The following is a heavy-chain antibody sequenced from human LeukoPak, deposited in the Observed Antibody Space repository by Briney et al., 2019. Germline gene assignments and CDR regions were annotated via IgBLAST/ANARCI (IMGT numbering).Heavy chain of an antibody. Sequence: GESLKISCKGSGYRFTSYWIGWVRQMPGKGLEWMGIIYPGDSDTRYSPSFQGQVTMSVDNSISTAYLQWSSLKASDTAMYYCARRSYSSSRSHFDYWGQGTLVTVSS. CDR2: IYPGDSDT. CDR1: GYRFTSYW. V-gene: IGHV5-51*01. D-gene: IGHD6-6*01. CDR3: ARRSYSSSRSHFDY. J-gene: IGHJ4*02.